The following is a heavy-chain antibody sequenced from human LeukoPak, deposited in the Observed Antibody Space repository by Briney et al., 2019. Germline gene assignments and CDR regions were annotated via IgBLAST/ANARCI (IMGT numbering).Heavy chain of an antibody. Sequence: SGTLSLTCAVYGGSFSGYYWSWIRQPPGKGLEWVGEINHSGSTNYNPSLKSRVTISVDTSKNQFSLRISSVNAADTAVYYCARDILATSIAVPYYWGRGTLVTVSS. D-gene: IGHD6-19*01. CDR2: INHSGST. V-gene: IGHV4-34*01. CDR1: GGSFSGYY. J-gene: IGHJ4*01. CDR3: ARDILATSIAVPYY.